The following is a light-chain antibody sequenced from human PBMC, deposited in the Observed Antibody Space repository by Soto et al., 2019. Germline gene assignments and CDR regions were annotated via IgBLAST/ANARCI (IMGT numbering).Light chain of an antibody. Sequence: IKMTQSTSTLSASEGDRVSITCRASQSISICLAWYQQKPGKAPKLLIYKASSLESGVPSRFSGSGSGTEFTLTISSLQPDDFAPYYCQQYNSYLWTFAKGAKVDI. V-gene: IGKV1-5*03. CDR1: QSISIC. J-gene: IGKJ1*01. CDR3: QQYNSYLWT. CDR2: KAS.